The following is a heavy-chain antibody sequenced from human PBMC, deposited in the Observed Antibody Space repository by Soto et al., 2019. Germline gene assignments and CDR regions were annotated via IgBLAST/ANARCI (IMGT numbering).Heavy chain of an antibody. D-gene: IGHD2-21*01. Sequence: SSDTLFPPRAFYGGVLNGFYWARGPQPPGKGLEWIGDINHSGRTTYNPSLKSRVTISVDTSNNQFSLKLTSVTAADTAVYYCARAFCGGACWFDPWGQATLVNVS. CDR2: INHSGRT. CDR1: GGVLNGFY. J-gene: IGHJ5*02. V-gene: IGHV4-34*01. CDR3: ARAFCGGACWFDP.